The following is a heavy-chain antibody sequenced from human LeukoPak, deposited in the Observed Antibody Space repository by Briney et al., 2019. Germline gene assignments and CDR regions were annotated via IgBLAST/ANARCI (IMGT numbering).Heavy chain of an antibody. CDR3: ARRSRWRYGFDY. V-gene: IGHV1-46*01. Sequence: ASVKVSCKASGYTFTSYYMHWVRQAPGKGLEWMGIINPSGGSTSYAQKFQGRVTMTRDTSTSTVYMELSSLRSEDTAVYYCARRSRWRYGFDYWGQGTLVTVSS. CDR1: GYTFTSYY. D-gene: IGHD3-10*01. J-gene: IGHJ4*02. CDR2: INPSGGST.